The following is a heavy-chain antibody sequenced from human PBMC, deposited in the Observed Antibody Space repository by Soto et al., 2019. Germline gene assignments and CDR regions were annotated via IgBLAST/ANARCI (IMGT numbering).Heavy chain of an antibody. J-gene: IGHJ6*02. CDR2: ISSSSSTI. Sequence: EVQLVESGGGLVQPGGSLRLSCAASGFTFSSYSMNWVRQAPGKGLEWVSYISSSSSTIYYADSVKGRFTISRDNAKNSLYLHMKRQRDEDTVVYYCARGPRVTFYYYYGMDVWGQGPTVAVSS. CDR1: GFTFSSYS. D-gene: IGHD3-16*01. CDR3: ARGPRVTFYYYYGMDV. V-gene: IGHV3-48*02.